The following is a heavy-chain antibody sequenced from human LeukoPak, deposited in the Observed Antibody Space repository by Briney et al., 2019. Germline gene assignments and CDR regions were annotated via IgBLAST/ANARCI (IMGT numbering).Heavy chain of an antibody. Sequence: SETLSLTCAVYGGSFSGYYWSWIRQPPGKGLEWIGEINHSGSTNYNPSLKSRVTISVDTSKNQFSLKLSSVTAADTAVYYCARGRLRITMIVVVMARQSYAFDIWGQGTMVTVSS. V-gene: IGHV4-34*01. CDR1: GGSFSGYY. CDR2: INHSGST. CDR3: ARGRLRITMIVVVMARQSYAFDI. D-gene: IGHD3-22*01. J-gene: IGHJ3*02.